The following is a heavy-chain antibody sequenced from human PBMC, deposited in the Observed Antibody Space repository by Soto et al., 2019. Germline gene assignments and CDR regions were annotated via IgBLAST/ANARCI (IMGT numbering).Heavy chain of an antibody. V-gene: IGHV3-23*01. CDR3: AKAVDMAATQRGPFDY. D-gene: IGHD5-12*01. Sequence: GGSLRLSCVASGFTFSNYAMTWVRQAPGKGLEWVSGILGGGGSTYYADSVKGRFTMSRDNSKNTQYLQMNSLRAEDTAVYYFAKAVDMAATQRGPFDYWGQGILVTVSS. CDR2: ILGGGGST. J-gene: IGHJ4*02. CDR1: GFTFSNYA.